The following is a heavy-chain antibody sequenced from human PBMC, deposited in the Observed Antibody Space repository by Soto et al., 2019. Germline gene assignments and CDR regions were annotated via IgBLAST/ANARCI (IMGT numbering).Heavy chain of an antibody. Sequence: SETLSLSCTVSGGSISSGGYYWSWIRQHPGKGLEWIGYIYYSGSTNYNTSLKSRVTISVDKSENKFSLKLSSVTAADTAVYYCASIRDGYRSAFDIWGQGTMVTVSS. D-gene: IGHD3-3*02. J-gene: IGHJ3*02. CDR2: IYYSGST. V-gene: IGHV4-31*09. CDR3: ASIRDGYRSAFDI. CDR1: GGSISSGGYY.